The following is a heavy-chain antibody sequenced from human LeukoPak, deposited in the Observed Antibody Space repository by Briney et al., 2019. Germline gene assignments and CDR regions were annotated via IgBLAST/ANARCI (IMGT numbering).Heavy chain of an antibody. Sequence: PGGSLRLSCAASGFTFSSYSMNWVRQAPGKGLEWVSSISSSSSYIYYADSVKGRFTISRDNAKNSLYLQMNSLRAEDTAVYYCARARALSCGGNLLFFDYWGQGTLVTVSS. D-gene: IGHD4-23*01. CDR3: ARARALSCGGNLLFFDY. CDR1: GFTFSSYS. J-gene: IGHJ4*02. V-gene: IGHV3-21*01. CDR2: ISSSSSYI.